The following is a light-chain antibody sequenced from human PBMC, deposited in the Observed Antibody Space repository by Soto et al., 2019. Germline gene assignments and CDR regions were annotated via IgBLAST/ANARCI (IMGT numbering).Light chain of an antibody. J-gene: IGKJ1*01. CDR1: PSVCSS. CDR2: SGY. Sequence: FVVTQSPDTLSLSPGERATLSCRASPSVCSSVAWYQHKPGQSPRLVIYSGYKRATGIPARFSGSGSGTDFTLTISGLEVDDFAIYYCQQRYSWLRVFGQGTKVEVK. V-gene: IGKV3-11*01. CDR3: QQRYSWLRV.